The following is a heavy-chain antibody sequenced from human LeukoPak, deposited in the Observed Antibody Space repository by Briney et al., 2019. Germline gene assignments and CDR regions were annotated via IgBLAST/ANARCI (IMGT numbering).Heavy chain of an antibody. CDR2: ISSSGSTI. Sequence: GGSLRLSCAASGFTFSDYYMSWIRQAPGKGLEWVSYISSSGSTIYYADSVKGRFTISRDNAKNSLYLQMSSLRAEDTAVYYCARAGDTAMVTLYYFDYWGQGTLVTVSS. D-gene: IGHD5-18*01. V-gene: IGHV3-11*04. J-gene: IGHJ4*02. CDR1: GFTFSDYY. CDR3: ARAGDTAMVTLYYFDY.